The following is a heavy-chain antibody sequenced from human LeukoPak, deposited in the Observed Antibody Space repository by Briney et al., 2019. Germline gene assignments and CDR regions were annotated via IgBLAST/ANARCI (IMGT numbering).Heavy chain of an antibody. CDR3: ARSVLTGYYDY. Sequence: SETLSLTRTVSGGSISSYYWSWIRQPAGKGLEWIGRIYTSGSTSYTPSLKSRATMSVDTSKNQFSLRLSSVTAADTAVYYCARSVLTGYYDYWGQGTLVTVSS. D-gene: IGHD3-9*01. CDR2: IYTSGST. V-gene: IGHV4-4*07. J-gene: IGHJ4*02. CDR1: GGSISSYY.